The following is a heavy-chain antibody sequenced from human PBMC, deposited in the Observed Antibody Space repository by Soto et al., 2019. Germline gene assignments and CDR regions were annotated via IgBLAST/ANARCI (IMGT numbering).Heavy chain of an antibody. CDR2: ISYDGSNK. V-gene: IGHV3-30*18. J-gene: IGHJ6*02. Sequence: GGSLRLSCAASGFTFSSYGMHWVRQAPGKGLEWVAVISYDGSNKYYADSVKGRFTISRDNSKNTLYLQMNSLRAEDTAVYYCAKVALRYFDWYYYYYYGMDVWGQGTTVTVSS. CDR3: AKVALRYFDWYYYYYYGMDV. CDR1: GFTFSSYG. D-gene: IGHD3-9*01.